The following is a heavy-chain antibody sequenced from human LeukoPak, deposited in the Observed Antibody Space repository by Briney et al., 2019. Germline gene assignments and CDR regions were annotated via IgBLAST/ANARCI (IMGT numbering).Heavy chain of an antibody. D-gene: IGHD3-10*01. J-gene: IGHJ4*02. Sequence: RPGGSLRLSCAASGFTFSSYWMSWVRQAPGKGLEWVANIKQDGSEKYYVDSVKGRFTISRDNAKNSLYLQMNSLRAEDTAVYYCARDWRLGDTYGDYWGQGTLVTVSS. CDR2: IKQDGSEK. CDR3: ARDWRLGDTYGDY. CDR1: GFTFSSYW. V-gene: IGHV3-7*01.